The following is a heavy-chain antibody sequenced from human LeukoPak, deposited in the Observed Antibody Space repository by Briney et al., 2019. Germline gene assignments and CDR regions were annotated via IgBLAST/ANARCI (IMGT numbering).Heavy chain of an antibody. CDR1: VYTFSSYD. J-gene: IGHJ6*03. CDR2: MNPNSGNT. D-gene: IGHD2-15*01. Sequence: ASVSVSFTASVYTFSSYDINWVRQATGQGLEWMGWMNPNSGNTGYAQKFQGRVTMTRNTSISTAYMELSSLRSEDTAVCYCARVRPRGSYYYYSMDVWGKGTTVTVSS. CDR3: ARVRPRGSYYYYSMDV. V-gene: IGHV1-8*01.